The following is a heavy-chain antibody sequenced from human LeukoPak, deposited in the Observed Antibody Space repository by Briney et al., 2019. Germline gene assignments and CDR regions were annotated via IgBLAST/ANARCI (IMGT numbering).Heavy chain of an antibody. CDR2: IISIFGTA. J-gene: IGHJ4*02. Sequence: SVKVSCKAGGGTFSSYVNSSVRQAPGQGLEWMGGIISIFGTANYAQKFQGRVTITTDESTSTAYMELSSLRSEDTAVYYCARGRVRGVIAPGFDYWGQGTPVTVSS. V-gene: IGHV1-69*05. CDR1: GGTFSSYV. CDR3: ARGRVRGVIAPGFDY. D-gene: IGHD3-10*01.